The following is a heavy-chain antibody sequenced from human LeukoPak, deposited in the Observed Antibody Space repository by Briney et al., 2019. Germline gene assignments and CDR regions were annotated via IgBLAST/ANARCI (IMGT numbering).Heavy chain of an antibody. CDR1: GGTFSSYA. Sequence: SVKVSCKASGGTFSSYAISWVRQAPGQGLEWMGGIIPIFGTANYAQKFQGRVTITADESTSTAYMELSSLRSEDTAVYYCARMMTTVATNLDYWGQGTLVTVSS. J-gene: IGHJ4*02. V-gene: IGHV1-69*13. CDR3: ARMMTTVATNLDY. CDR2: IIPIFGTA. D-gene: IGHD4-23*01.